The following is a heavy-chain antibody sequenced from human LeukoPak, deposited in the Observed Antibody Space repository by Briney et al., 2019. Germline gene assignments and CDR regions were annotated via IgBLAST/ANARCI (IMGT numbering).Heavy chain of an antibody. CDR2: IYYSGST. CDR1: GGSISSYY. V-gene: IGHV4-59*01. J-gene: IGHJ5*02. CDR3: ARGGYYGSGNDFRFDP. Sequence: PSEALSLTCSVSGGSISSYYWSWIRQPPGKGLEWIGYIYYSGSTNYKPSLKSRVTISVDTSKNQFSLKLSSVTAADTAVYYCARGGYYGSGNDFRFDPWGQGTLVTVSS. D-gene: IGHD3-10*01.